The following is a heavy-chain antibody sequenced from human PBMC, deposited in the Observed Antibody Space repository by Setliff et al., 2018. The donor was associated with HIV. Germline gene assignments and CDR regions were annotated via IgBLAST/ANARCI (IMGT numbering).Heavy chain of an antibody. CDR1: GFTFSSAW. J-gene: IGHJ4*02. V-gene: IGHV3-7*03. CDR3: AKGASLVPRRPHFCYFDY. D-gene: IGHD3-10*01. Sequence: LRLSCAASGFTFSSAWMGWVRQAPAKGLEWVAKIKQDGSDKYYVDSVKGRFTISRDNSKNTLYLQMNRLRADDTAIYYCAKGASLVPRRPHFCYFDYWGQGALVTVSS. CDR2: IKQDGSDK.